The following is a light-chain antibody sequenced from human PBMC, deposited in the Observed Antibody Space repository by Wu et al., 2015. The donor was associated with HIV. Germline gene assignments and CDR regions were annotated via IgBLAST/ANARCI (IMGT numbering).Light chain of an antibody. Sequence: EVVLTQSPGTLSLSPGERATLSCRASQSVSSNYLAWYQQQPGQAPRLLIYDASSRATGIPDRFSGSGSGTDFTLSISRLEPEDSALYYCQQYGSSPTFGGGTKVVIK. V-gene: IGKV3-20*01. CDR1: QSVSSNY. J-gene: IGKJ4*01. CDR2: DAS. CDR3: QQYGSSPT.